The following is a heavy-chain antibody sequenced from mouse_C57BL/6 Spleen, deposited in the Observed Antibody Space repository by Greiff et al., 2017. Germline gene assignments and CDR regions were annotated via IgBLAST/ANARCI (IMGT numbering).Heavy chain of an antibody. Sequence: EVKVVESGGGLVHPGGSMKLSCAASGFTFSDAWMDWVRQSPEKGLEWVAEIRNKANNHATYYAESVKGRFTISRDDSKSSVYLQMNSLRAEDTGIYYCTRYYGSSWYFDVWGTGTTVTVSS. J-gene: IGHJ1*03. CDR1: GFTFSDAW. V-gene: IGHV6-6*01. CDR2: IRNKANNHAT. D-gene: IGHD1-1*01. CDR3: TRYYGSSWYFDV.